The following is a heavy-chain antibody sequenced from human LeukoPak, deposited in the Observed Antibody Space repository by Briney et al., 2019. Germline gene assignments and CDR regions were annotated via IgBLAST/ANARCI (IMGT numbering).Heavy chain of an antibody. D-gene: IGHD4/OR15-4a*01. CDR3: ADYDFDY. CDR1: GFTFSSYG. J-gene: IGHJ4*02. V-gene: IGHV3-33*01. Sequence: GGSLRLSCAASGFTFSSYGMHWVRQAPGKGLEWVAVIWYDGSNKYYADSVKGRFTISRDNAKNSLYLQMNSLRAEDTAVYYCADYDFDYWGQGTLVTVSS. CDR2: IWYDGSNK.